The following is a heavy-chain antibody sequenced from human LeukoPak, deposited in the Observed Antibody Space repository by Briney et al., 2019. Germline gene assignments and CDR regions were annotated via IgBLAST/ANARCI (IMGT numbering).Heavy chain of an antibody. D-gene: IGHD6-13*01. V-gene: IGHV4-39*07. CDR3: ARFPYSSTSRGAFDI. J-gene: IGHJ3*02. CDR2: MYFTGST. Sequence: PWETLSLTCTVSGGSISSSVYYWGWIRQPPGKGLEWIGTMYFTGSTYYNPSLKSRVTMSLDTSKNQFSLKLSSVTAADTAVYYCARFPYSSTSRGAFDIWGQGTMVTVSS. CDR1: GGSISSSVYY.